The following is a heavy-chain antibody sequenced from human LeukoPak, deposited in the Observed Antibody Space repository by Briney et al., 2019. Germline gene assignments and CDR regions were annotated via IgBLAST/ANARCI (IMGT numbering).Heavy chain of an antibody. CDR1: GFTFSSYS. CDR3: ARGDSSSWYPHYYYYMDV. Sequence: GGSLRLSCAASGFTFSSYSMNWVRQAPGKGLEWVSSISSSSSYIYYADSVKGRFTISRDNAKNSLYLQMNSLRAEDTAVYYCARGDSSSWYPHYYYYMDVWGKGTTVTVSS. CDR2: ISSSSSYI. V-gene: IGHV3-21*01. D-gene: IGHD6-13*01. J-gene: IGHJ6*03.